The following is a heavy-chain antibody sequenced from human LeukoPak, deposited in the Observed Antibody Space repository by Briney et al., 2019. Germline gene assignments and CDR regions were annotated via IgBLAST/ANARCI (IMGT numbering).Heavy chain of an antibody. J-gene: IGHJ4*02. Sequence: GRSLRLSCAASGFTFSSYGMHWVRQAPGKGLEWVAVIWYDGSNKYYADSVKGRFTISGDNSKNTLYLQMNSLRAEDTAVYYCARGCRYCSGGSCCPGYFDYWGQGTLVTVSS. CDR1: GFTFSSYG. V-gene: IGHV3-33*01. CDR2: IWYDGSNK. CDR3: ARGCRYCSGGSCCPGYFDY. D-gene: IGHD2-15*01.